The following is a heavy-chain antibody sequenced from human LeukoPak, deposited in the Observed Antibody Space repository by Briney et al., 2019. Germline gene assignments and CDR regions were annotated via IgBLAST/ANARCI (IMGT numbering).Heavy chain of an antibody. Sequence: GGSLRLSCAASGFTFNNAWMNWVRQAPGKGLEWVRQAPGKGLEWVGRIKTKTDGGTTDYATPVKGRFSISRDDSKNTLYLQMNSLKTEDTAVYYCTADVFKSGYGDPPTFDYWGQGTLVTVSS. V-gene: IGHV3-15*01. CDR1: GFTFNNAW. D-gene: IGHD4-17*01. CDR2: IKTKTDGGTT. CDR3: TADVFKSGYGDPPTFDY. J-gene: IGHJ4*02.